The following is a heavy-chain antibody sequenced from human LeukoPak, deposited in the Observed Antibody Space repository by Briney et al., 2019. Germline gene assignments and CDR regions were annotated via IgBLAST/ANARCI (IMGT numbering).Heavy chain of an antibody. J-gene: IGHJ4*02. D-gene: IGHD2-15*01. CDR1: GFTFSSYA. CDR3: AREYCSGGRCQYYFDY. CDR2: ISSDGGSP. Sequence: GGSLRLSCAASGFTFSSYAMHWVRQAPGKGLEYLSGISSDGGSPFHVNSVKGRFTISRDNSKDTLYLQMGSLRAEDMAVYYCAREYCSGGRCQYYFDYWGQGTLVTVSS. V-gene: IGHV3-64*01.